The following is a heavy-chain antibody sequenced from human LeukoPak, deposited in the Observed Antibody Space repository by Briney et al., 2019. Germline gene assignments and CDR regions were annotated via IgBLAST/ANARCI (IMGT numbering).Heavy chain of an antibody. D-gene: IGHD4-17*01. CDR2: INHSGNT. V-gene: IGHV4-34*01. Sequence: SETLSLTCAVYGGSLSGYYWSWIRQPPGKGLEWIGEINHSGNTNYNPSLKSRATISVDTSKNQFSLKLSSVTAADTAVYYCARDRTDYGDYGNWFDPWGQGTLVTVSS. J-gene: IGHJ5*02. CDR1: GGSLSGYY. CDR3: ARDRTDYGDYGNWFDP.